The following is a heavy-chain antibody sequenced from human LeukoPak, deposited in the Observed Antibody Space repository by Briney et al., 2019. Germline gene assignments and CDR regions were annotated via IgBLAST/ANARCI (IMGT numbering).Heavy chain of an antibody. J-gene: IGHJ5*02. D-gene: IGHD2-2*01. Sequence: ASVKVSCKATGYSFSTYYLHWVRQAPGQGLEWMGIINPTGGSTNYAQKFEGRVTMTRDTSTSTVYMELSSLRSEDTAVYYCARALLRYCSSTSCYWFDPWGQGTLVTVSS. CDR1: GYSFSTYY. CDR3: ARALLRYCSSTSCYWFDP. CDR2: INPTGGST. V-gene: IGHV1-46*01.